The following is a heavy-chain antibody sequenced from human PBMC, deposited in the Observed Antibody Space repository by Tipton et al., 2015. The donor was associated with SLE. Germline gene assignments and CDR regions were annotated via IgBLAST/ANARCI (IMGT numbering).Heavy chain of an antibody. V-gene: IGHV3-21*01. CDR1: GFTFSSNT. J-gene: IGHJ6*02. D-gene: IGHD3-16*01. CDR3: ARDLGDLNGMDV. Sequence: SLRLSCAAAGFTFSSNTMIWVRQAPGKGLQWVSSISSDSGFIFYADSVKGRFTISRENAKNSLYLQMNSLRGEDTAVYYCARDLGDLNGMDVWGQGTTVTVPS. CDR2: ISSDSGFI.